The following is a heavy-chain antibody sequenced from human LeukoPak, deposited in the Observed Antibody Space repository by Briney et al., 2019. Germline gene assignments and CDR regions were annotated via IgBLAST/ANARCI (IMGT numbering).Heavy chain of an antibody. V-gene: IGHV4-39*07. Sequence: SETLSLTCTVSGDSISGSNYHWGWIRQPPGKGLEWLGTVHHTGRAFYNPSLRGRTTVSVDTSKNQFSLKLTSVTAADTAAYYCAREPDAWGQGTLVTVSS. J-gene: IGHJ5*02. CDR1: GDSISGSNYH. CDR2: VHHTGRA. CDR3: AREPDA.